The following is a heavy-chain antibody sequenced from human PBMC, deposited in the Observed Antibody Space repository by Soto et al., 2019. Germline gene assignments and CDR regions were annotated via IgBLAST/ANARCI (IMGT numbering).Heavy chain of an antibody. CDR1: GGSISSHF. V-gene: IGHV4-59*08. J-gene: IGHJ6*02. CDR3: ARLHGYCISSSCHGHYAMDV. D-gene: IGHD2-2*01. Sequence: PSETLSLTCTVSGGSISSHFWSWIRQPPGKGLEWIGYVLYSGTTKYSPSLQSRVTMSVDTSKNQFSLHLTSVTAADTSVYYFARLHGYCISSSCHGHYAMDVWGQGTTVTVSS. CDR2: VLYSGTT.